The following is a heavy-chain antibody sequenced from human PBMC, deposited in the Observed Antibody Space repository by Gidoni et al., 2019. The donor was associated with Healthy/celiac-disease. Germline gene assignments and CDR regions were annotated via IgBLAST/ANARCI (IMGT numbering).Heavy chain of an antibody. CDR3: ARGGYYGSGSYFDY. Sequence: HVQLVESGGGVVQSGRSLRPPCAASGFTFSSYAMHWVRQAPGKGLEWVAVISYDGSNKYYADSVKGRFTISRDNSKNTLYLQMNSLRAEDTAVYYCARGGYYGSGSYFDYWGQGTLVTVSS. V-gene: IGHV3-30*04. CDR2: ISYDGSNK. J-gene: IGHJ4*02. CDR1: GFTFSSYA. D-gene: IGHD3-10*01.